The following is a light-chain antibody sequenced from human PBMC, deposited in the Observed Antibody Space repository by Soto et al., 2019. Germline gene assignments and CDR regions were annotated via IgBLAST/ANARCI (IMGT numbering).Light chain of an antibody. J-gene: IGKJ5*01. CDR1: QSVSSSY. V-gene: IGKV3-20*01. CDR2: GAS. Sequence: EIVLTQSPGTLSLSPGERATLSCRASQSVSSSYLAWYQQKPGQAPRLLIYGASSRATGIPDRFSGSGSGTDFALTISRLEPEDFAGYFCQQYGNSPIPFGQGTRLEIK. CDR3: QQYGNSPIP.